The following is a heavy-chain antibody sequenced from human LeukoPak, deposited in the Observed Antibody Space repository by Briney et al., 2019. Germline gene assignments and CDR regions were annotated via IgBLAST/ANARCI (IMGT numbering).Heavy chain of an antibody. V-gene: IGHV3-7*01. J-gene: IGHJ4*02. Sequence: GGSLRLSCAASGFTFSGYWMSWVRQTPEKGLEWVANIKQDGSEKYYVDPVKGRFTISRDNAKNSLFLQMNSLRADDTAVYYCARDKIVGPTTLDYWGQGTLVTVSS. D-gene: IGHD1-26*01. CDR3: ARDKIVGPTTLDY. CDR2: IKQDGSEK. CDR1: GFTFSGYW.